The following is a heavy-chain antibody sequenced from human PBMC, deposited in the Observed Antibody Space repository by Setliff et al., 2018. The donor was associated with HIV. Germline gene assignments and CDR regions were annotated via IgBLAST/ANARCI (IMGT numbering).Heavy chain of an antibody. CDR2: IDPNSGGT. CDR3: ARARRDSYDRGRRNHYYIDV. D-gene: IGHD3-22*01. Sequence: ASVKVSCKASGYTLGGNYMHWVRQAPGQGLEWMGWIDPNSGGTNYAQKFQGRVTMTRDTSISTAYMELNNLKFEDTAVYYCARARRDSYDRGRRNHYYIDVWGKGTTVTVSS. J-gene: IGHJ6*03. CDR1: GYTLGGNY. V-gene: IGHV1-2*02.